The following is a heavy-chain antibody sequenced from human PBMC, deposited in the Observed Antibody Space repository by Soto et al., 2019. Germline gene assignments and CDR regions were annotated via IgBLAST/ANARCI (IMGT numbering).Heavy chain of an antibody. CDR3: ATGGLFSS. J-gene: IGHJ5*02. V-gene: IGHV4-34*01. CDR1: GEYVSANY. CDR2: TNHAGTN. Sequence: QVQLPQWGAGLLKPSETLSLTCDISGEYVSANYWSWIRQTPGKGLEWLGETNHAGTNDYNPSVEDRIIISADASKNQFSLTLTSVTAMDTAVYYCATGGLFSSWGQGTLVTVSS. D-gene: IGHD3-3*01.